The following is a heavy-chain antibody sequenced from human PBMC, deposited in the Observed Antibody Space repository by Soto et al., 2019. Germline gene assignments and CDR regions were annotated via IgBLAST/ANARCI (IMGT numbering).Heavy chain of an antibody. D-gene: IGHD2-2*01. V-gene: IGHV3-15*01. CDR3: TTGYCSSTSCSDAFDI. J-gene: IGHJ3*02. Sequence: GGSLRLSCAASGFTFSNAWMSWVRQAPGKGLEWVGRIKSKTDGGTTDYAAPVKGRFTISRDDSKNTLYLQMNSLKTEDTAVYYCTTGYCSSTSCSDAFDIWGQGTMVTVSS. CDR2: IKSKTDGGTT. CDR1: GFTFSNAW.